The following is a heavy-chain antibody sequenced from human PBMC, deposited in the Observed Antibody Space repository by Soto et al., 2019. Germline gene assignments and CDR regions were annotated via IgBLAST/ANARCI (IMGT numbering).Heavy chain of an antibody. CDR2: ISYDGSNK. D-gene: IGHD3-22*01. CDR1: GFTFSSYG. CDR3: AKDQGSSGYGPLDY. V-gene: IGHV3-30*18. J-gene: IGHJ4*02. Sequence: GGSLRLSCAASGFTFSSYGMHWVRQAPGKGLEWVAVISYDGSNKYYADSVKGRFTISRDNSKNTLYLQMNSLRAEDTAVYYCAKDQGSSGYGPLDYWGQGTLVTVSS.